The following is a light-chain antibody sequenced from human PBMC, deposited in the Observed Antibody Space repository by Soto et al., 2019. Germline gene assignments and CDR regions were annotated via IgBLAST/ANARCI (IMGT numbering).Light chain of an antibody. Sequence: DVQMTQSPSTLSASVGDRVTITCRASQSISSWLAWYQQKPGKAPKLLIYKASSLESGVPSRFSGSGSRTEFTLTISSLQPDEFATYYCQQYYSYAWTFGQGTKVEIK. CDR3: QQYYSYAWT. V-gene: IGKV1-5*03. CDR2: KAS. CDR1: QSISSW. J-gene: IGKJ1*01.